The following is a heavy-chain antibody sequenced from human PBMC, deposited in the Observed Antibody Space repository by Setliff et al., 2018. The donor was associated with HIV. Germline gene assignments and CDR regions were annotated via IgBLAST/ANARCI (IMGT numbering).Heavy chain of an antibody. D-gene: IGHD1-26*01. V-gene: IGHV7-4-1*02. CDR3: ARVGSYWSTFDY. CDR1: GYTLTTYG. Sequence: GASVKVSCKASGYTLTTYGISWVRQAPGQGLEWVGWINTETGNPMYAQGFTGRFVFSLDTSVSTAYLQINSLKTEDTAMYYCARVGSYWSTFDYWGQGALVTVSS. J-gene: IGHJ4*02. CDR2: INTETGNP.